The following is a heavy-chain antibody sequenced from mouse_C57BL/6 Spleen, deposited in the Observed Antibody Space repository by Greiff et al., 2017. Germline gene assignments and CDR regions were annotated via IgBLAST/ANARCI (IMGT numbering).Heavy chain of an antibody. CDR2: IYPGDGDT. CDR3: ARGNYNGSSYDYFDY. Sequence: QVQLKESGPELVKPGASVKISCKASGYAFSSSWMNWVKQRPGKGLEWIGRIYPGDGDTNYNGKFKGKATLTANKSSSTAYMQLSSLTSEDSAVYFCARGNYNGSSYDYFDYWGQGTTLTVSS. CDR1: GYAFSSSW. J-gene: IGHJ2*01. V-gene: IGHV1-82*01. D-gene: IGHD1-1*01.